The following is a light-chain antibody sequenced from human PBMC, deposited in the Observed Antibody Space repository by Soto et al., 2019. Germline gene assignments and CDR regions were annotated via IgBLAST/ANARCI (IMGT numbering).Light chain of an antibody. J-gene: IGKJ4*01. CDR1: QSVSSNF. V-gene: IGKV3-20*01. CDR2: GAS. CDR3: RQYGRSLGFA. Sequence: EIVLTQSPGTLSLSPGERATLSCRASQSVSSNFLAGYQEKAGQAPRLLIYGASSRATGIPDRFSGSGSGTDFTLAISRLEPEDFAVYYCRQYGRSLGFAFGGGTKVEIK.